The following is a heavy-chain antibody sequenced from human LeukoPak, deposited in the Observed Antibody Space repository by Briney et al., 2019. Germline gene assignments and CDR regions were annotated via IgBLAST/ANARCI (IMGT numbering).Heavy chain of an antibody. J-gene: IGHJ4*02. CDR3: ATNNIFDS. CDR2: ISGSGSGGST. CDR1: GFTFTNYA. V-gene: IGHV3-23*01. Sequence: GGSLRLSCAVSGFTFTNYAMSWVRQAPGKGLEWVSRISGSGSGGSTSYADSVKGRFTISRDNSKNTLYLQMNSLRAEDTAVYYCATNNIFDSWGQGTLDTVSS. D-gene: IGHD1/OR15-1a*01.